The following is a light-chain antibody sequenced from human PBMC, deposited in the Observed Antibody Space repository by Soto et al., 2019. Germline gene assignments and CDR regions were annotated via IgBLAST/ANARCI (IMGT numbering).Light chain of an antibody. CDR2: GVN. Sequence: QSALTQPASVSGSPGQSITISCTGTSSDVGGYNFVSWYQQHPGKAPRLMIFGVNNRPAGVSDRFSGSKSGNTSSLTISGLQAEDEADYYCSSYTFSSTPVVFGGGTKVTVL. CDR1: SSDVGGYNF. J-gene: IGLJ3*02. CDR3: SSYTFSSTPVV. V-gene: IGLV2-14*01.